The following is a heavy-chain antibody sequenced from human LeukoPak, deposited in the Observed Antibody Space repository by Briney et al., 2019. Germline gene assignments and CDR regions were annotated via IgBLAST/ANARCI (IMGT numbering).Heavy chain of an antibody. Sequence: SETLSLTCAVYGGSFSGYYWSWIRQSPGKGLEWIGEINHSRSTNYNPSLKSRVTISVDTSKNQFSLKLSSVTAADTAAYYCGRQRAAIWGFDSWGQGTLVTVSS. V-gene: IGHV4-34*01. CDR3: GRQRAAIWGFDS. CDR1: GGSFSGYY. J-gene: IGHJ4*02. CDR2: INHSRST. D-gene: IGHD3-16*01.